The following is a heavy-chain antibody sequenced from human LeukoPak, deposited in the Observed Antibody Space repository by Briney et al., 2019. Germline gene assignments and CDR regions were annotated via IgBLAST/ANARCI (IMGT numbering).Heavy chain of an antibody. CDR3: VGDTPPGGDYYFDY. CDR2: IWNAGTNT. V-gene: IGHV3-33*01. Sequence: GGSLRLSCGASGFSFSSYGMHWVRQAPGKGLEWVALIWNAGTNTYYADSVKGGFTISRDNSKNTLYLQMNSLRAEDTAVYYCVGDTPPGGDYYFDYWGQGTLVTVSS. CDR1: GFSFSSYG. J-gene: IGHJ4*02. D-gene: IGHD3-16*01.